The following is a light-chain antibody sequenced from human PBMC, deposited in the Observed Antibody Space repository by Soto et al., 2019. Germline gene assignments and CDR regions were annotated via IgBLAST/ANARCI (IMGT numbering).Light chain of an antibody. J-gene: IGKJ2*01. CDR3: QQGYSLPFT. V-gene: IGKV1-39*01. CDR1: QSISHF. Sequence: DIQMTQSPSSLSASVGDRVTITCRASQSISHFVNWYQQRPGKAPKFLIYNGANLQSCVPSRFRCSGSGADFTLTISGLQPEDVATYYCQQGYSLPFTFGLGTKLEIK. CDR2: NGA.